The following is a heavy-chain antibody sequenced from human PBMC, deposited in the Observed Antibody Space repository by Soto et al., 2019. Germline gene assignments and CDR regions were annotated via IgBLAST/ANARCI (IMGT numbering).Heavy chain of an antibody. V-gene: IGHV3-23*01. J-gene: IGHJ4*02. CDR2: IRGVAGST. Sequence: EVQLLESGGGLVQPGGSLRLSCAASGFTFSTFDMIWVRQAPGKGLEWVSLIRGVAGSTHYPDSVKGRFTISKDTSNNVLYLEMNSLRADDTAVYFCVKGAWLDYWGQGNMVTVSS. CDR1: GFTFSTFD. CDR3: VKGAWLDY.